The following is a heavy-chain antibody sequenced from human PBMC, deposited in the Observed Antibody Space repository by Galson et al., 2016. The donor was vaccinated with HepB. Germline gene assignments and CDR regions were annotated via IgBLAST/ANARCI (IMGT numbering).Heavy chain of an antibody. Sequence: SLRLSCAASGFAFNTYALNWVRQAPGKGLEWVSAVSASGHRTYYAYSVKGRFTISRDNSKNTLYLQMDSLRADDTAIYYCAKEQGTDDAWFGESDYWGQGTRVTVSS. CDR1: GFAFNTYA. CDR3: AKEQGTDDAWFGESDY. J-gene: IGHJ4*02. V-gene: IGHV3-23*01. D-gene: IGHD3-10*01. CDR2: VSASGHRT.